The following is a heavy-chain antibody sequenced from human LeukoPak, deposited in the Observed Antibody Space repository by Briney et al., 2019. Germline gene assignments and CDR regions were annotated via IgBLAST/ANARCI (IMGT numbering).Heavy chain of an antibody. CDR1: GFTFSSYS. V-gene: IGHV3-21*01. CDR2: ISSSSSYI. CDR3: ATPGWEVRPFDY. Sequence: GGSLRLSCAASGFTFSSYSMNWVRQAPGKGLEWVSSISSSSSYIYYADSVKGRFTISRDNAKNSLYLQMNSLRAEDTAVYYCATPGWEVRPFDYWGQGTLVTVSS. J-gene: IGHJ4*02. D-gene: IGHD1-26*01.